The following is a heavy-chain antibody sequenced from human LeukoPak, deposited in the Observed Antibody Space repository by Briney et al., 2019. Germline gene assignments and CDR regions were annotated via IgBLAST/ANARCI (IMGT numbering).Heavy chain of an antibody. D-gene: IGHD2-15*01. Sequence: GGSLRLSCAASGFTFDDYGMSWVRQAPAKGLEWVSGINWHGGSTGYADSVKGRFTISRDNAKNALYLQMNSLRGEDTALYYCARSVAASRDYWGQGTLVTVSS. CDR1: GFTFDDYG. J-gene: IGHJ4*02. CDR3: ARSVAASRDY. V-gene: IGHV3-20*04. CDR2: INWHGGST.